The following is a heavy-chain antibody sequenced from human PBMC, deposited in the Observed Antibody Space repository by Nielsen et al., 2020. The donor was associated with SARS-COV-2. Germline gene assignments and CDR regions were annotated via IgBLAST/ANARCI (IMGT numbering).Heavy chain of an antibody. CDR1: GYTFNNYP. V-gene: IGHV1-3*01. J-gene: IGHJ4*02. CDR2: INAGYGDT. CDR3: ARITPSSGWDY. D-gene: IGHD6-19*01. Sequence: SVQVSCKASGYTFNNYPVHWVRQAPGQRLEWMGRINAGYGDTKYPQKFQGRVTMTRDTSANTAHMELSSLSSEDTAVYYCARITPSSGWDYWGQGTLVTVSS.